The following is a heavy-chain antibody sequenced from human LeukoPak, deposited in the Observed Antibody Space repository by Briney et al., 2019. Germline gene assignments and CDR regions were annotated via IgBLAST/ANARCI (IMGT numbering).Heavy chain of an antibody. J-gene: IGHJ4*02. CDR3: ARGLDEGYCSSTSCYVIDY. V-gene: IGHV4-34*01. D-gene: IGHD2-2*01. CDR2: INHSGST. Sequence: SETLSLTCAVYGVTFSGYYWSWIRQPPGKGLEWIGEINHSGSTNNNPSLKSRVSISVDTSKNQFSLKLRSVTAADTAVYYCARGLDEGYCSSTSCYVIDYWGQGTLVTVSS. CDR1: GVTFSGYY.